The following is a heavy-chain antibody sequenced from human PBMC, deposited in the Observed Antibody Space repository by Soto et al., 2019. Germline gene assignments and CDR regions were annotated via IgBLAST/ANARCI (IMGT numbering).Heavy chain of an antibody. D-gene: IGHD2-2*01. CDR2: IYYSGST. CDR3: AIVYSSSNCYDVFAY. J-gene: IGHJ4*02. V-gene: IGHV4-59*01. CDR1: GGSISTDY. Sequence: SATLSLTCNLSGGSISTDYLSWIRQPPGKGLEWIGYIYYSGSTNYNPSLKSRVTISVDTSKNQISLKLSSVTAADTAVYYCAIVYSSSNCYDVFAYWGRG.